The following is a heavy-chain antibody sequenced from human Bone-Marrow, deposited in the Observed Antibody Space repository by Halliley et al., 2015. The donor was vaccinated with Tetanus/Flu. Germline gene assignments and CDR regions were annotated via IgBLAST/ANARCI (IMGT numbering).Heavy chain of an antibody. V-gene: IGHV3-23*01. Sequence: SLRLSCATSGFTFSGYAMTWVRQAPGKGLEWVSAISGTGGGTYFADSVKGRFTISRDNSKNMVYLEMNSLRAEDTAIYYCAKGTWTGTQGPYDYWGQGTLVTVSS. J-gene: IGHJ4*02. D-gene: IGHD1-7*01. CDR2: ISGTGGGT. CDR3: AKGTWTGTQGPYDY. CDR1: GFTFSGYA.